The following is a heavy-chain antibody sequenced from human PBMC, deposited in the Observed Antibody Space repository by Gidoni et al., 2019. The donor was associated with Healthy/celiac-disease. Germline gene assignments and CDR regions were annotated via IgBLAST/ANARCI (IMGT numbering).Heavy chain of an antibody. J-gene: IGHJ6*02. Sequence: QVQLVESGGGLVKPGGSLRLSCAASGFTFRDYYMSWIRQAPGKGLEWVSYISSSSSYTNYADSVKGRFTISRDNAKNSLYLQMNSLRAEDTAVYYCARYDSSGYKLYYYGMDVWGQGTTVTVSS. D-gene: IGHD3-22*01. CDR2: ISSSSSYT. V-gene: IGHV3-11*06. CDR3: ARYDSSGYKLYYYGMDV. CDR1: GFTFRDYY.